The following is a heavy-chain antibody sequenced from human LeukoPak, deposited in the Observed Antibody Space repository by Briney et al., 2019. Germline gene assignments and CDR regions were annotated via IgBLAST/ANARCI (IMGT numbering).Heavy chain of an antibody. J-gene: IGHJ4*02. Sequence: ASVTVSCKASGFTFTYYGISWVRQAPGQGLEWMGWISAYNGNTNYAQNLQGRVTMTTDTSTSTAYMRLRNLRSDDTAIYYCARSHSGSYYGGDDYWGQGTLVTVSS. D-gene: IGHD1-26*01. CDR3: ARSHSGSYYGGDDY. CDR1: GFTFTYYG. V-gene: IGHV1-18*01. CDR2: ISAYNGNT.